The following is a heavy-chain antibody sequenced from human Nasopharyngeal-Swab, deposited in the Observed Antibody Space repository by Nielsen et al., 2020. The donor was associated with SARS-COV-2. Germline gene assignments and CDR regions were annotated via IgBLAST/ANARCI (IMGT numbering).Heavy chain of an antibody. V-gene: IGHV4-34*01. CDR3: ARGRGGQQLVRTYYYYGLDV. Sequence: SETLSLTCGVYGGSLSGHYWSWIRQPPGQGLEWIGEINHSGTTNYKPSLKSRVTISVDTSKNQFSLKVRSVSAADTAIYFCARGRGGQQLVRTYYYYGLDVWGQGTTVTVSS. CDR1: GGSLSGHY. J-gene: IGHJ6*02. CDR2: INHSGTT. D-gene: IGHD1-1*01.